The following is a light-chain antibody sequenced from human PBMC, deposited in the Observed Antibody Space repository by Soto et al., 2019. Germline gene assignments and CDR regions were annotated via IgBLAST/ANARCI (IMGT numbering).Light chain of an antibody. Sequence: DIQMTQSTSTLSASVGDRVTITCRASQSISSWLAWYQQKPGKAPKLLIYDASSLESGVPSRFSGSGSGTEFTLTISSLQPDDFATYYCQQYNSPSITFGQGGRLEI. CDR2: DAS. CDR3: QQYNSPSIT. V-gene: IGKV1-5*01. J-gene: IGKJ5*01. CDR1: QSISSW.